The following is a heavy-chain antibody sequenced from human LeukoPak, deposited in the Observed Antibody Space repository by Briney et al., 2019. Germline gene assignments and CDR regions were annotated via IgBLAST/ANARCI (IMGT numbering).Heavy chain of an antibody. D-gene: IGHD1-26*01. J-gene: IGHJ4*02. Sequence: GGSLRLSCSASGFIFSNYDMHWVRQAPGKGLEYVSAINNNGGRTYYADSVKGRFTVSRDNPKNTLYLQMNSLRAEDTAVYYCASSSRVATSIDYWGQGTLVTVSS. V-gene: IGHV3-64*04. CDR3: ASSSRVATSIDY. CDR1: GFIFSNYD. CDR2: INNNGGRT.